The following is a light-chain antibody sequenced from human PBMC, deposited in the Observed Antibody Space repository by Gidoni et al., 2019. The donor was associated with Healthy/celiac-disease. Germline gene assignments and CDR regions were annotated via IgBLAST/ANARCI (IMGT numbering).Light chain of an antibody. J-gene: IGKJ5*01. CDR3: QQYDNRPIT. CDR1: QDISNY. Sequence: IQMTQSPSSLSASVGDSVTITCQASQDISNYLNWYQQKPGKAPKLLIYDASNLETGVPSRFSGSGSGTDFTFTISSLQPEDIATYYCQQYDNRPITFGQGTRLEIK. CDR2: DAS. V-gene: IGKV1-33*01.